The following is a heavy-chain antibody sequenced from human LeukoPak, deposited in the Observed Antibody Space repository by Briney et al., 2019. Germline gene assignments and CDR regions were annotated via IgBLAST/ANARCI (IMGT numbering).Heavy chain of an antibody. CDR3: ASYISLDRYYFDY. CDR2: IYYSGST. CDR1: GGSISSSSYY. V-gene: IGHV4-39*07. Sequence: PSETLSLTCTVSGGSISSSSYYWGWIRQPPGKGLEWIGSIYYSGSTYYNPSLKSRVTISVDTSKNQFSLKLSSVTAADTAVYYCASYISLDRYYFDYWGQGTLVTVSS. D-gene: IGHD3-9*01. J-gene: IGHJ4*02.